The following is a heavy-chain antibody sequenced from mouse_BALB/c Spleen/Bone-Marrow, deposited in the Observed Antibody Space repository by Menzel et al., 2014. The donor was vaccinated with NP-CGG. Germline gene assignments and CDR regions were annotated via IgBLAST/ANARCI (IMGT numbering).Heavy chain of an antibody. J-gene: IGHJ4*01. CDR3: AKNIGYYYGSSYYAMDY. D-gene: IGHD1-1*01. Sequence: QVQLQQSGPSLVQPSQSLSITCTVSGFSLTSYGVHWVRQSPGKGLEWLGVIWRGGSTDYNAAFMSRLSITKDNSKSQVFFKMNSLQADDTALYYCAKNIGYYYGSSYYAMDYWGQGTSVTVSS. V-gene: IGHV2-5-1*01. CDR2: IWRGGST. CDR1: GFSLTSYG.